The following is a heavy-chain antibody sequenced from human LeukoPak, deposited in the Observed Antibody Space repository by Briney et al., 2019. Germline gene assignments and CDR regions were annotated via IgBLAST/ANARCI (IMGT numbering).Heavy chain of an antibody. CDR2: ISYDGSNK. J-gene: IGHJ4*02. CDR1: GFTFSNYA. CDR3: AKDFVGSSWYLGDFDY. D-gene: IGHD6-13*01. Sequence: PGRSLRLSCAASGFTFSNYALHWVRQAPGKGLEWVAVISYDGSNKFYADSVRGRFTISRDNSKNTLYLQMNSLRADDTAVYYCAKDFVGSSWYLGDFDYWGQGTLVTVSS. V-gene: IGHV3-30*04.